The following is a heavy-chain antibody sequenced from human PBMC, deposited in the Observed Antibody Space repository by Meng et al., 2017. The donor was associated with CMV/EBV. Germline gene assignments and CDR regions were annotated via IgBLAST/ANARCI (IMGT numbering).Heavy chain of an antibody. D-gene: IGHD5-18*01. CDR1: GFTFSSNY. V-gene: IGHV3-53*01. CDR3: ARGVDTAPLGMDI. CDR2: IYSGGST. J-gene: IGHJ6*02. Sequence: ETLSLTCAASGFTFSSNYVNWVRQAPGKGLEWVSVIYSGGSTYYADSVKSRFTISGDNSKNTVYLQMNSLRAEDTAVFYCARGVDTAPLGMDIWGQGTTVTVSS.